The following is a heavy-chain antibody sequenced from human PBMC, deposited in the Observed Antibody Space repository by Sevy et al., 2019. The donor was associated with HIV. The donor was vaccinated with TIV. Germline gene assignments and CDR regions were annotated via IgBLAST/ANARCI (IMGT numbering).Heavy chain of an antibody. D-gene: IGHD1-26*01. J-gene: IGHJ6*02. CDR3: AKDRELSGSDLEYYYYAMDV. CDR2: IDPSGDST. Sequence: ASVKVSCKASGYTFTNYYIYWVRQAPGQGLEWMGIIDPSGDSTTYAQKFQGRVTMTTDTSTDTVYMDLTSLRSDDTAVYYCAKDRELSGSDLEYYYYAMDVWGQGTTVTVSS. CDR1: GYTFTNYY. V-gene: IGHV1-46*01.